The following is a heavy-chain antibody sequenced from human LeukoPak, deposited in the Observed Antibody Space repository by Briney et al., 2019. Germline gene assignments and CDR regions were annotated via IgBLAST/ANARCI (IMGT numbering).Heavy chain of an antibody. Sequence: GGSLRLSCVVSGISFSSHGMHWVRQAPGKGLEWVAVIWYDGSNIWYADSVKGRFTISRDNSKNTLYLQMNSLRAVDTALYYCARARNDYDSNGFSLLEYWGQGTLVTVSS. J-gene: IGHJ4*02. CDR3: ARARNDYDSNGFSLLEY. CDR1: GISFSSHG. D-gene: IGHD3-22*01. CDR2: IWYDGSNI. V-gene: IGHV3-33*01.